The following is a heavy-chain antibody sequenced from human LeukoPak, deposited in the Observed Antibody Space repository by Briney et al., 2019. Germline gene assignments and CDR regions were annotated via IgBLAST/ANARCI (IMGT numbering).Heavy chain of an antibody. Sequence: PGGSLRLSCAASGFTFSKYGIHWVRQAPGKGLEWLAFIRYDGTTKFYADSVKGRFTISRDNSKNTVYVQMNGLRAEDTAVYYCAKDRAIFGVVIPFDYWGQGTLVTVSS. V-gene: IGHV3-30*02. J-gene: IGHJ4*02. CDR3: AKDRAIFGVVIPFDY. D-gene: IGHD3-3*01. CDR2: IRYDGTTK. CDR1: GFTFSKYG.